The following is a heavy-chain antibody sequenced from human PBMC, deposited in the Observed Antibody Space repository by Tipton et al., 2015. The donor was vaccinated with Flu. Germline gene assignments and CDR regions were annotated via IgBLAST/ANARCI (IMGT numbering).Heavy chain of an antibody. CDR2: IYNSGST. CDR1: GGSISGYY. CDR3: ARNYYGSGTYLDY. V-gene: IGHV4-4*09. D-gene: IGHD3-10*01. Sequence: TLSLTCTVSGGSISGYYWSWIRQPPGKGLEWIGYIYNSGSTNYNPSLRSRVTMSEDTSKNQFSLRLTSVTAADTAVYYCARNYYGSGTYLDYWGQGALVTVSS. J-gene: IGHJ4*02.